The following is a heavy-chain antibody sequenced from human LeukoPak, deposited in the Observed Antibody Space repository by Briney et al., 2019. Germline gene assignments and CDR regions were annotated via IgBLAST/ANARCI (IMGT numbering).Heavy chain of an antibody. CDR2: ISSSGDTM. V-gene: IGHV3-48*04. D-gene: IGHD3-16*02. CDR3: ASIDYDY. Sequence: PGGSLRLSCAASGFDFAGRRMNWVRQTPGKGLEWLSHISSSGDTMFYAESVKGRFTISRDNAKNSMYLEMNSLRVEDTAMYYCASIDYDYWGQGTLVTVS. CDR1: GFDFAGRR. J-gene: IGHJ4*02.